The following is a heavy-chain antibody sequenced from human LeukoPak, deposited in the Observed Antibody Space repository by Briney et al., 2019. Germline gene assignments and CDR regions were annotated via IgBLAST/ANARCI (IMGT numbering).Heavy chain of an antibody. J-gene: IGHJ3*02. CDR1: GGSISSYY. CDR3: ARAGPLNAFDI. CDR2: IYYSGST. Sequence: PSETLSLTCTVSGGSISSYYWSWLRQPPGKGLEWIGYIYYSGSTNYNPSLTSRVTISVDTSKNQFSLKLSSVTAADTAVYYCARAGPLNAFDIWGQGTMVTVSS. V-gene: IGHV4-59*01.